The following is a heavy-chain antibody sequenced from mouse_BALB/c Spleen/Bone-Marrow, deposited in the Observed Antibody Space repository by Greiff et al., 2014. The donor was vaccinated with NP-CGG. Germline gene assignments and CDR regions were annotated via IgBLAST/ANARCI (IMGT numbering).Heavy chain of an antibody. J-gene: IGHJ1*01. CDR1: GYTFTSYW. CDR2: INPSNGRT. Sequence: VKLQESGAELVKPGASVKLSCKASGYTFTSYWMHWVKQRPGQGLEWIGEINPSNGRTNCNEKFKSKATLTVDKSSSTAYMQLSSLTSEDSAVYYCARDYDYWYFDVWGAGTTVTVSS. V-gene: IGHV1S81*02. D-gene: IGHD2-4*01. CDR3: ARDYDYWYFDV.